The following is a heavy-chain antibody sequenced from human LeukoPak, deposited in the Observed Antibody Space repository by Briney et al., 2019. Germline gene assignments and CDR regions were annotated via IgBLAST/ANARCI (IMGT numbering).Heavy chain of an antibody. CDR3: ARDYGSSPFDY. D-gene: IGHD4-17*01. V-gene: IGHV1-69*04. J-gene: IGHJ4*02. Sequence: SVKVSCKASGGTFSSYAISWVRQAPGQGLEWMGRIIPILGIANYAQKFQGRVTITADKSTSTAYMELSSLRSEDTAVYYCARDYGSSPFDYWGQGTLVTVSS. CDR2: IIPILGIA. CDR1: GGTFSSYA.